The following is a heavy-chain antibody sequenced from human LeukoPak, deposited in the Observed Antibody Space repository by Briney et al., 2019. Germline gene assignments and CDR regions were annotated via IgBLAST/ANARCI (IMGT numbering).Heavy chain of an antibody. CDR2: INHSGST. Sequence: SETLSLTCAVYGGSFSGYYWSWIRQPPGKGLEWIGEINHSGSTNYNPSLKSRVTISVDTSKNQFSLKLSSVTAADTAVYYCVKGRSGTLYYFDYWGQGTLVTVSS. D-gene: IGHD3-10*01. J-gene: IGHJ4*02. V-gene: IGHV4-34*01. CDR1: GGSFSGYY. CDR3: VKGRSGTLYYFDY.